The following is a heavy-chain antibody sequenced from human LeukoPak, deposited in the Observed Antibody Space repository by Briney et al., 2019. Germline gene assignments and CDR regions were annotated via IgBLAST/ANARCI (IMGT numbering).Heavy chain of an antibody. J-gene: IGHJ5*02. V-gene: IGHV5-51*01. CDR2: IYPGDSDT. Sequence: GGAPNISCKGSGSIFTSYLICWVRQLPVKGLEWMGIIYPGDSDTRYSPSLQGQDTISADKSISTAYLQWSSLKASDTAMYYCARQSGSRSFDLWGQGTLVTVSS. CDR1: GSIFTSYL. D-gene: IGHD1-26*01. CDR3: ARQSGSRSFDL.